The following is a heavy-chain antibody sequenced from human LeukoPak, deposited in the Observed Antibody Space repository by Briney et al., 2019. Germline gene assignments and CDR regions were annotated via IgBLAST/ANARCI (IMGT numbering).Heavy chain of an antibody. V-gene: IGHV3-74*01. CDR2: INSDGSTT. J-gene: IGHJ4*02. CDR3: AREAVADSRGDY. Sequence: GGSLRLSCAASGFTFSSYWLRWVRQAPGKGLVWVSRINSDGSTTNYADSVKGRFTISRDNAKNTLYLQMDSLRAEDTAVYYYAREAVADSRGDYWGQGTLVTVSS. CDR1: GFTFSSYW. D-gene: IGHD6-19*01.